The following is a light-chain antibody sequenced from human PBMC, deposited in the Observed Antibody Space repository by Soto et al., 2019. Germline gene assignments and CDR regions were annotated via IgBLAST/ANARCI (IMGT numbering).Light chain of an antibody. CDR1: SSDVGGYNY. CDR2: EVS. Sequence: QSALTQPASVSGSPGQSITISCTGTSSDVGGYNYVSWYQLHPGKAPKLIIYEVSHRPSGASNHFSGYKSGRTASLTISGLQAEDEADYYCSSYTSTSTPCVFGTGTKLPS. J-gene: IGLJ1*01. V-gene: IGLV2-14*01. CDR3: SSYTSTSTPCV.